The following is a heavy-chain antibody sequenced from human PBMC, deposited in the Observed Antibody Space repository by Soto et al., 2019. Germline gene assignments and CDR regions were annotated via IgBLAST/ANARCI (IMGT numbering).Heavy chain of an antibody. Sequence: SVKVSCKASGGTFSSYAISWVRQAPGQGLEWMGGIIPIFGTANYAQKFQGRVTITADESTSTAYMELSSLRSEDTAVYYCARWDAAAGRRPDYYYYGMDVWGQGTTVTVSS. V-gene: IGHV1-69*13. CDR2: IIPIFGTA. D-gene: IGHD6-13*01. CDR1: GGTFSSYA. CDR3: ARWDAAAGRRPDYYYYGMDV. J-gene: IGHJ6*02.